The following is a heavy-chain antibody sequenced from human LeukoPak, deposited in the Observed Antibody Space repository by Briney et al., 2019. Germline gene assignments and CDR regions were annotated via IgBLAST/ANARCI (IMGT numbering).Heavy chain of an antibody. CDR3: ARSRDSNGYFPFNY. V-gene: IGHV4-31*03. CDR1: GGSISRGGYY. J-gene: IGHJ4*02. Sequence: SQTLSLTCTVSGGSISRGGYYWSWIRQQPGKGLEWIGYIYYSGSTHYNPSLRSRVTMSVDTSKNQFSLKVSSVTAADTAVYYCARSRDSNGYFPFNYWGQGTLVTVSS. D-gene: IGHD3-22*01. CDR2: IYYSGST.